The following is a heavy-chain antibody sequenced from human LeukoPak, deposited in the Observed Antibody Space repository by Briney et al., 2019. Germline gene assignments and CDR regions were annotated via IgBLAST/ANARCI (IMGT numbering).Heavy chain of an antibody. D-gene: IGHD1-26*01. CDR3: ARDPYSGSYGSTYYYFMDV. Sequence: GGSLRLSCAASGFTFDDYAMHWVRHAPGKGLEWISGIGWIIGGIGYAALVKGGFTISRDNAKNSLYLQMDSLTAEDTAVYYCARDPYSGSYGSTYYYFMDVWGKGTTVTISS. V-gene: IGHV3-9*01. CDR1: GFTFDDYA. CDR2: IGWIIGGI. J-gene: IGHJ6*03.